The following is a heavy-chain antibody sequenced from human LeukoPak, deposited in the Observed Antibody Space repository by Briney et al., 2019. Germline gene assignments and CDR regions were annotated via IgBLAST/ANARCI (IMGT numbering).Heavy chain of an antibody. J-gene: IGHJ3*02. D-gene: IGHD5-12*01. CDR1: GGAFMNYV. V-gene: IGHV1-69*06. CDR3: ARVGGSSGASDI. Sequence: SVTVSCTVSGGAFMNYVITWVRQAPGQGFEWMGRIIPMSGTANYPQKFQGRVTIMADKSTNTVYMELRRLRSEDTAVYFCARVGGSSGASDIWGQGTMVIVSA. CDR2: IIPMSGTA.